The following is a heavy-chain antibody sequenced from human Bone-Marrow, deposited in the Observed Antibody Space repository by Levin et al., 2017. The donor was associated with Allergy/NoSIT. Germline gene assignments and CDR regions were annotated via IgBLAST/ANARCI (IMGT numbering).Heavy chain of an antibody. CDR1: GYTFTDYY. J-gene: IGHJ5*02. CDR2: INPIDNDI. D-gene: IGHD3-10*01. CDR3: ARGPLGGVVDNWFDP. Sequence: PAASVKVSCKASGYTFTDYYIHWIRQAPGQGLEWMARINPIDNDIHYSQKFKGRVALTSDTSLSAAYMELSSLRSDDTAVYYCARGPLGGVVDNWFDPWGQGTLVTVSS. V-gene: IGHV1-2*06.